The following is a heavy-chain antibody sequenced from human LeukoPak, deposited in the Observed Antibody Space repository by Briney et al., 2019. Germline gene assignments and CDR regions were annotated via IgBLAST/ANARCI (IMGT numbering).Heavy chain of an antibody. CDR3: ARGRGSYSADY. V-gene: IGHV3-30-3*01. D-gene: IGHD1-26*01. J-gene: IGHJ4*02. CDR1: RFTFSNYP. CDR2: LSYDGSNE. Sequence: QPGGSLRLSCAASRFTFSNYPMHWVRQAPGKGLEWVALLSYDGSNEYYADSVKGRFTISRDNSKNTLYLQMNSLRAEDTAVYYCARGRGSYSADYWGQGTLVTVSS.